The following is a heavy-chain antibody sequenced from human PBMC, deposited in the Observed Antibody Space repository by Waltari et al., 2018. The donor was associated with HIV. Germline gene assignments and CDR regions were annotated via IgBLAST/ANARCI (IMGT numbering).Heavy chain of an antibody. D-gene: IGHD2-8*01. J-gene: IGHJ5*02. V-gene: IGHV1-8*02. CDR2: INPKTGKT. CDR3: ARMYCTLSTCSRTNWFDP. CDR1: GYNFMDYD. Sequence: VQLVQSGAEVKKPGASVKVSCKTSGYNFMDYDINWVRQAKGQGLEWMGWINPKTGKTGTAQKFQGRMTMSVNVSSQITFLDLRDLKSEDTATYFCARMYCTLSTCSRTNWFDPWGQGSSVTVSS.